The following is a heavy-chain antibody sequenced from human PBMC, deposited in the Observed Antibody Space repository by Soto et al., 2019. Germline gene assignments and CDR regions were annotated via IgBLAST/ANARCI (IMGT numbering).Heavy chain of an antibody. D-gene: IGHD3-16*02. CDR1: GDSLSTYY. V-gene: IGHV4-4*07. CDR3: ARESVSGTYRFDS. CDR2: IHDTGRT. J-gene: IGHJ4*02. Sequence: SEALSLTCAVSGDSLSTYYWSWIRQPAGERLEWIGRIHDTGRTNYNPSLKSRVTMSVDTSKNQFSLRVNSVTAADTAVYYCARESVSGTYRFDSWGQGTLVPVSS.